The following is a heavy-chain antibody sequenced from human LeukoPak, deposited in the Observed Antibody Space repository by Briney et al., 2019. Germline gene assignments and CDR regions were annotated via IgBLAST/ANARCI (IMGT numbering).Heavy chain of an antibody. CDR2: ISWNSGSI. D-gene: IGHD6-19*01. V-gene: IGHV3-9*03. CDR3: AKGFASGWYWGTFDY. Sequence: GGSLRLSCVASGFTFDDYAMHWVRQAPGKGLEWVSGISWNSGSIGYADSVKGRFTISRDNAKNSLYLQMNSLRAEDMALYYCAKGFASGWYWGTFDYWGQGTLVTVSS. J-gene: IGHJ4*02. CDR1: GFTFDDYA.